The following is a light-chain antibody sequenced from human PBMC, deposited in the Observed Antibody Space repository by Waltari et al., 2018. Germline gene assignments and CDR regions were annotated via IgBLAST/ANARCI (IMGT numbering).Light chain of an antibody. CDR3: QQYYSTPPT. Sequence: DIVMTQSPDSLAVSLGERATIHCKSSQSVLYSSNDKNYLAWFQQQPGQSPKLLISWASTRESGVPDRFSGSGSGTDFTLTISSLQAEDVAVYYCQQYYSTPPTFGQGTKVEIK. V-gene: IGKV4-1*01. J-gene: IGKJ1*01. CDR1: QSVLYSSNDKNY. CDR2: WAS.